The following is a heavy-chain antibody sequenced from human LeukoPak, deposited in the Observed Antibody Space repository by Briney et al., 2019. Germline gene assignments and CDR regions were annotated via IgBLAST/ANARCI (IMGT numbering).Heavy chain of an antibody. J-gene: IGHJ4*02. CDR1: GFTFSNYA. CDR2: ISGSGGST. D-gene: IGHD4-11*01. CDR3: AKAPYFDAGTVNFDY. V-gene: IGHV3-23*01. Sequence: SLXXSCAASGFTFSNYAMSWVRQAPGKGLEWVSAISGSGGSTYYADSVKGRFTISRDNSKNTLYLQMNSLRAEDTAVYYCAKAPYFDAGTVNFDYWGQGTLVTVSS.